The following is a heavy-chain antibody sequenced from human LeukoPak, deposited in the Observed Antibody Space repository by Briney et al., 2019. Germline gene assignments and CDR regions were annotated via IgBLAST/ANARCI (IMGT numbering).Heavy chain of an antibody. CDR2: ISSSSSYI. D-gene: IGHD5-12*01. Sequence: PGGSLRLSCAASGFTFSSYSMNWVRQAPGKGLEWVSSISSSSSYIYYADSVKGRFTISRDNAKNSLYLQMDSLRAEDTAVYYCARESYSGYQFDYWGQGTLVTVSS. CDR3: ARESYSGYQFDY. J-gene: IGHJ4*02. V-gene: IGHV3-21*01. CDR1: GFTFSSYS.